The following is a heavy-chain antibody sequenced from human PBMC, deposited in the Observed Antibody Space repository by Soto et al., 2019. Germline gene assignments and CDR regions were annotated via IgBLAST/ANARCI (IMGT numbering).Heavy chain of an antibody. D-gene: IGHD5-12*01. J-gene: IGHJ1*01. V-gene: IGHV3-23*01. CDR3: AAPQGATIRVLYFQH. Sequence: PGGSLRLSCAASGFTFSSYAMSWVRQAPGKGLEWVSAISGSGGSTYYADSVKGRFTISRDNSKNTLYLQMNSLRAEDTAVYYCAAPQGATIRVLYFQHWGQGTLVTVSS. CDR1: GFTFSSYA. CDR2: ISGSGGST.